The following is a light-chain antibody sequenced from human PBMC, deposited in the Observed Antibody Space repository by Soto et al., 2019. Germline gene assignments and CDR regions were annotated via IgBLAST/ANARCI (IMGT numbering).Light chain of an antibody. CDR2: GTS. Sequence: EVVLTQSPGTLSLSPGERATLSCRASQSVGSSYLAWYQQKPGQAPRVLIYGTSSRATGIPDRFSGSGSGTDFTLTISRLGPENFAVYYGQKYTTSWWTFGQGTKVKIE. V-gene: IGKV3-20*01. CDR1: QSVGSSY. CDR3: QKYTTSWWT. J-gene: IGKJ1*01.